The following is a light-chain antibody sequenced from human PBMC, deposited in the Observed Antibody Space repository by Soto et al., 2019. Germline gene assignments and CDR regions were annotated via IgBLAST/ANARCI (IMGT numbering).Light chain of an antibody. Sequence: QSALTQPASVSASPGQSITISCTGTSSDVGGYKFVSWYQHHPGKAPKLMIYEVNNRPSGVSNRFSGSKSGNTASLTISGLQAEDEADYYCCSYAGSSTFVVFGGGTQLTVL. CDR2: EVN. CDR1: SSDVGGYKF. V-gene: IGLV2-23*02. J-gene: IGLJ2*01. CDR3: CSYAGSSTFVV.